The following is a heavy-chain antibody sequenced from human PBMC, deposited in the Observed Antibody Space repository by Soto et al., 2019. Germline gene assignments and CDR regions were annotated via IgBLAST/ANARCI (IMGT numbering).Heavy chain of an antibody. CDR1: GFTFGDYA. J-gene: IGHJ5*02. V-gene: IGHV3-49*03. CDR2: IRSKAYGGTT. Sequence: PGGSLRLSCTSSGFTFGDYAMSLFRQAPGKGLEWVGFIRSKAYGGTTEYAASVKGRFTISRDDSKSIAYLQMNSLKTEDTAVYYCTRDTSCSSTSCYIPNNWFDPWGQGTLVTVSS. CDR3: TRDTSCSSTSCYIPNNWFDP. D-gene: IGHD2-2*01.